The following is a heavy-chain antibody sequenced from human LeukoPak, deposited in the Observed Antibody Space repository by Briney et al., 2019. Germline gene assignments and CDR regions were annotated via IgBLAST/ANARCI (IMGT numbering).Heavy chain of an antibody. CDR1: GYSFTSYW. J-gene: IGHJ3*02. V-gene: IGHV5-51*01. Sequence: GEALKISCKGSGYSFTSYWIGLVRQMPGKGLEWVGIIYPGDSDPRYSPSFQGQVTISADKSISTAYLQWSSLKASDTAMYYCARSTYYYDSSGYLTYDAFDIWGQGTMVTVSS. CDR3: ARSTYYYDSSGYLTYDAFDI. CDR2: IYPGDSDP. D-gene: IGHD3-22*01.